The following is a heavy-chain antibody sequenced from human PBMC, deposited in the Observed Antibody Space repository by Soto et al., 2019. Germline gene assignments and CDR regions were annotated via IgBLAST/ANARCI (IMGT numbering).Heavy chain of an antibody. CDR3: GSSTVSYYIDL. CDR2: IHCSGST. CDR1: GDSISGYY. V-gene: IGHV4-59*01. D-gene: IGHD1-26*01. J-gene: IGHJ6*03. Sequence: SETLSLTCAVSGDSISGYYCSWIRQPPGKGLEWIGYIHCSGSTDYNPSLKSRVTISIDTSTNHCSLRLRAAAAADTAGYYCGSSTVSYYIDLWGKGTTVTVSS.